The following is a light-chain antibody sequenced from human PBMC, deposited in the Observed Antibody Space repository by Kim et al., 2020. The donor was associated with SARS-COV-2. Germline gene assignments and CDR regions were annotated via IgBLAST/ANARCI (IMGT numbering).Light chain of an antibody. CDR3: QKYNSAPWT. CDR2: GAY. Sequence: ASVGDRVTITCRASQGIGTYLAWYQQKPGKVPKLLIYGAYALESGVPSRFSGSGSGTDFTLTISGLQPEDVATYYCQKYNSAPWTFGQGTKVDIK. CDR1: QGIGTY. J-gene: IGKJ1*01. V-gene: IGKV1-27*01.